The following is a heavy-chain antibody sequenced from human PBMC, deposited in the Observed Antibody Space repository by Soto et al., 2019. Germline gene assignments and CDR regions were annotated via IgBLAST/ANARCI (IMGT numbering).Heavy chain of an antibody. CDR3: ARDLGCTNGVCYKGRSWFDP. Sequence: GGSLRLSFAASGFTFSSYSMNWVRQAPGKGLEWVSSISSSSSYIYYADSVKGRFTISRDNAKNSLYLQMNSLRAEDTAVYYCARDLGCTNGVCYKGRSWFDPWGQGTLVTVSS. J-gene: IGHJ5*02. CDR1: GFTFSSYS. D-gene: IGHD2-8*01. CDR2: ISSSSSYI. V-gene: IGHV3-21*01.